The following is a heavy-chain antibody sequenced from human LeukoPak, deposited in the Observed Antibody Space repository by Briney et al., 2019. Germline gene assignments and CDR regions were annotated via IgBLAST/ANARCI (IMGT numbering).Heavy chain of an antibody. J-gene: IGHJ3*02. Sequence: GGSLRLSCAASGFTFSSYAMSWVRQAPGKGLEWVSVISGSGGSPYYADSVKGRFTISRDNSKNTLYLQMNSLRAEDMGVYYCAKGGSVTAPDDAFDIWGQGTMVTVSS. D-gene: IGHD5/OR15-5a*01. CDR3: AKGGSVTAPDDAFDI. CDR1: GFTFSSYA. V-gene: IGHV3-23*01. CDR2: ISGSGGSP.